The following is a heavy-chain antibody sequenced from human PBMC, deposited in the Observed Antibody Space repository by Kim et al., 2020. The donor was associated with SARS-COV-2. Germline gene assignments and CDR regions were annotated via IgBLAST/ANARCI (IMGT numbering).Heavy chain of an antibody. J-gene: IGHJ4*02. Sequence: QKFQGRVTMTRDTSTSTVYMELSSLRSEDTAVYYCARVPRRDGYNYYFDYWGQGTLVTVSS. D-gene: IGHD5-12*01. CDR3: ARVPRRDGYNYYFDY. V-gene: IGHV1-46*01.